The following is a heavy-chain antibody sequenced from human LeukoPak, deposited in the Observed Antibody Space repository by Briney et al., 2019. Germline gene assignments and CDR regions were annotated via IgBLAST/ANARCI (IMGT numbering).Heavy chain of an antibody. J-gene: IGHJ6*02. Sequence: KASETLSLTCTASGGSISSGSYYWSWIRQPAGKGLEWIGRIYTSGSTNYNPSLKSRVTISVDTSKNQFSLKLSSVTAADTAVYYCARGIGGWFGELFSYYGMDVWAKGPRSPSP. D-gene: IGHD3-10*01. V-gene: IGHV4-61*02. CDR1: GGSISSGSYY. CDR2: IYTSGST. CDR3: ARGIGGWFGELFSYYGMDV.